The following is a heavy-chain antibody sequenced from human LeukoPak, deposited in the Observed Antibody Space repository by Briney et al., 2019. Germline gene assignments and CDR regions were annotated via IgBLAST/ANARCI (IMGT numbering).Heavy chain of an antibody. CDR3: ASSKIHSSSWYPFDY. CDR1: GASISNYY. Sequence: SETLSLTCTVSGASISNYYWTWIRQPPGKGLEWIGYIYDSDNTDYNPSLKSRVTISVDTSKNQFSLKLSSVTAADTAVYYCASSKIHSSSWYPFDYWGQGILVTVSS. CDR2: IYDSDNT. D-gene: IGHD6-13*01. J-gene: IGHJ4*02. V-gene: IGHV4-59*01.